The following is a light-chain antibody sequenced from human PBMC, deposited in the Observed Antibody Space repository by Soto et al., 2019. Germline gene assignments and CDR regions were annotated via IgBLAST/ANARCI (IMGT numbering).Light chain of an antibody. V-gene: IGKV3-20*01. J-gene: IGKJ2*01. CDR1: QSVSSDF. CDR2: AAS. CDR3: QQYDT. Sequence: EIVLTQSPGTLSLSPGERATLSCRASQSVSSDFLAWYQQKPGQAPRLLIYAASSRASGIPDRFSGSGSETEFTLTISRLEPEDFAVYYCQQYDTFGQGTKLEIK.